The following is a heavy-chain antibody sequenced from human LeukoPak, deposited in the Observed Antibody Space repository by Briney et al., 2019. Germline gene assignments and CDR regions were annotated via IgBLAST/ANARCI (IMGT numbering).Heavy chain of an antibody. CDR2: ISAYNGNT. J-gene: IGHJ4*02. V-gene: IGHV1-18*01. D-gene: IGHD3-3*01. CDR3: ARGDASITIFGVVTKYYFDY. Sequence: GASVKVSCKASGYTFTSYGISWVRQAPGQGLEWMGWISAYNGNTNYAQKLQGRVTMTTDTSTSTAYMELRSLRSDDTAVYYCARGDASITIFGVVTKYYFDYWGQGTLVTVSS. CDR1: GYTFTSYG.